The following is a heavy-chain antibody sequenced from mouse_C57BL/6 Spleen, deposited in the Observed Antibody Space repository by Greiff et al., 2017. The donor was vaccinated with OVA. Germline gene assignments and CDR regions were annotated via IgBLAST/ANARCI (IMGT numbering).Heavy chain of an antibody. CDR1: GYTFTDYE. V-gene: IGHV1-15*01. Sequence: LVESGAELVRPGASVTLSCKASGYTFTDYEMHWVKQTPVHGLEWIGAIDPETGGTAYSQKFKGKAILTADKSSSTAYMELRSLTSEDSAVYYCTRSGRGRDYWGQGTTLTVSS. D-gene: IGHD1-1*01. CDR2: IDPETGGT. CDR3: TRSGRGRDY. J-gene: IGHJ2*01.